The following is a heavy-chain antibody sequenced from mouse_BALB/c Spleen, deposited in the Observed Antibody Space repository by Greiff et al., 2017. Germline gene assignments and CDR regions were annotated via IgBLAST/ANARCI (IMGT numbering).Heavy chain of an antibody. CDR2: ISYDGSN. CDR1: GYSITSGYY. Sequence: EVQRVESGPGLVKPSQSLSLTCSVTGYSITSGYYWNWIRQFPGNKLEWMGYISYDGSNNYNPSLKNRISITRDTSKNQFFLKLNSVTTEDTATYYCASLWLRLLRYAMDYWGQGTSVTVSS. D-gene: IGHD2-2*01. J-gene: IGHJ4*01. V-gene: IGHV3-6*02. CDR3: ASLWLRLLRYAMDY.